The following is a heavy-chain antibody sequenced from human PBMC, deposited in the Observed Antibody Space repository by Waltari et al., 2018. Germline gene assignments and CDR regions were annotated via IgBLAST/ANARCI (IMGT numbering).Heavy chain of an antibody. V-gene: IGHV3-23*01. CDR3: ARVPRGYWFFDL. D-gene: IGHD3-10*01. Sequence: EVQLLESGGGLVQPGGSLRLSCVASGFPFNTHHLTWVRQAPGRGPEGDPAITIGEDTTTYADSVKGRFAISRDNSKGSLFLQMNSLRGDDTAIYYCARVPRGYWFFDLWGRGTPVTVSS. CDR1: GFPFNTHH. CDR2: ITIGEDTT. J-gene: IGHJ2*01.